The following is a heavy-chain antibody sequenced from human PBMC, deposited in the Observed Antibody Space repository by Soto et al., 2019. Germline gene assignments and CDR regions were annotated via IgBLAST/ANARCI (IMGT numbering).Heavy chain of an antibody. V-gene: IGHV1-46*03. CDR2: INPNGGST. J-gene: IGHJ4*02. Sequence: QVQMVQPGAEVKKPGASVKFSCKASGYIFTNFYIHWVRQAPGQGREWIGIINPNGGSTNYAQNFQGRVTMTRYTSTSTVYMDLRSLRSEDTAVYYCTTGRASGDYWGQGNLITVSS. CDR3: TTGRASGDY. CDR1: GYIFTNFY.